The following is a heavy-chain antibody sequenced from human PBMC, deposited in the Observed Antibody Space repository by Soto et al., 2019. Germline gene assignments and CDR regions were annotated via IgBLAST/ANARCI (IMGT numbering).Heavy chain of an antibody. V-gene: IGHV1-18*01. D-gene: IGHD6-13*01. CDR3: ARSKYTTTWSGGLDY. CDR2: ISADTGDT. CDR1: GYTFTNYD. J-gene: IGHJ4*02. Sequence: QVQLVQSGAEVKNPGASVKVPCKASGYTFTNYDINWVRQAPGQGLEWMGWISADTGDTNYAQKLQGRVTMATDTSTSTAYMQLRTLRSDDTAVYYCARSKYTTTWSGGLDYWGQGTLVTVSS.